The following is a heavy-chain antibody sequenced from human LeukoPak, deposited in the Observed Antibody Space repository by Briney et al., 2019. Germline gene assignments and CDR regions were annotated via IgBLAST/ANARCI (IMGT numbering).Heavy chain of an antibody. CDR3: AKADSITMVRGVYFDY. V-gene: IGHV3-30*18. CDR1: GFTFSSYG. J-gene: IGHJ4*02. Sequence: GRSLRLSCAASGFTFSSYGMHWVRQAPGKGLEWVAVISYDGSNKYYADSVKGRFTISRDNSKNTLYLQMNSLRAEDTAVYYCAKADSITMVRGVYFDYWGQGTLVTVSS. D-gene: IGHD3-10*01. CDR2: ISYDGSNK.